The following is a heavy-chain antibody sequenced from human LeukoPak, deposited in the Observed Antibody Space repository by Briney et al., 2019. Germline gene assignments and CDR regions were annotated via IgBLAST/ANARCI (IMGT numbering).Heavy chain of an antibody. J-gene: IGHJ4*02. CDR3: AKDRFVEEQLRIDY. Sequence: PGGSLRLSCAASGFTFSSYGMHWVRQAPGKGLEWVAVIWYDGSNKYYADSVKGRFTISRDNSKNTLYLQMNSLRAEDTAVYYCAKDRFVEEQLRIDYWGQGTLVTVS. CDR2: IWYDGSNK. CDR1: GFTFSSYG. D-gene: IGHD6-13*01. V-gene: IGHV3-33*06.